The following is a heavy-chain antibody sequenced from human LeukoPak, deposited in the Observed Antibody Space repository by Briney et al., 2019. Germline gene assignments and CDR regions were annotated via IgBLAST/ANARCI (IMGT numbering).Heavy chain of an antibody. CDR1: GGSISSYY. CDR2: IYTSGST. J-gene: IGHJ4*02. CDR3: AREGYSYGYY. D-gene: IGHD5-18*01. V-gene: IGHV4-4*07. Sequence: SETLSLTCTASGGSISSYYWSWIRQPAGKGLEWIGRIYTSGSTKNNPSLKSRVTMSVDTSKNQFSLKLSSVTAADTAVYYCAREGYSYGYYWGQGTLVTVSS.